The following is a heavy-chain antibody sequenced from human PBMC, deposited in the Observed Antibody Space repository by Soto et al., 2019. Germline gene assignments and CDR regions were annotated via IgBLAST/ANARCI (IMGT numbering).Heavy chain of an antibody. CDR3: ARERIVVVPAAINGMDV. CDR1: RFTFSSYG. Sequence: PGGSLRLSCAASRFTFSSYGMHWVRQAPGKGLEWVAVIWYDGSNKYYADSVKGRFTISRDNSKNTLYLQMNSLRAEDTAVYYCARERIVVVPAAINGMDVWGQGTTVTVSS. D-gene: IGHD2-2*01. CDR2: IWYDGSNK. V-gene: IGHV3-33*01. J-gene: IGHJ6*02.